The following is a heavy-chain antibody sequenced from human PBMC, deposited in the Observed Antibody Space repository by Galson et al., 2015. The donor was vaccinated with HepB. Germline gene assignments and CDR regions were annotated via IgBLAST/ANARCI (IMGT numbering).Heavy chain of an antibody. Sequence: SLRLSCAASGFTFNNHVMRWVRQAPGKGLEWVSSISGAGDSTDYADSVKGRFTISRDNSRNTLYLQLNSLRAEDTAFYYCAGRGVPLRGSDYWGQGTLVTVSS. D-gene: IGHD2-8*02. J-gene: IGHJ4*02. V-gene: IGHV3-23*01. CDR1: GFTFNNHV. CDR3: AGRGVPLRGSDY. CDR2: ISGAGDST.